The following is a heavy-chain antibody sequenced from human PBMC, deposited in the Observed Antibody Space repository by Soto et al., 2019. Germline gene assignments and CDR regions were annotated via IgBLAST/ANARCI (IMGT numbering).Heavy chain of an antibody. CDR3: ARGAAAMLSPNFDY. D-gene: IGHD2-8*01. J-gene: IGHJ4*02. CDR1: GDSFSGYF. V-gene: IGHV4-34*01. Sequence: KPSETLSLTCAVHGDSFSGYFWTWIRQPPGKGLEWIAEITEGGTTNYSPSLKSRVSIAVDSSKRQFSLTLSSVTAADTAMYYCARGAAAMLSPNFDYWSQGSLVTVSS. CDR2: ITEGGTT.